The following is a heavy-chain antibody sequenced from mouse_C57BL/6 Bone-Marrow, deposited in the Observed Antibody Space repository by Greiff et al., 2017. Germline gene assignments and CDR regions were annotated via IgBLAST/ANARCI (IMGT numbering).Heavy chain of an antibody. CDR1: GYTFTSYW. CDR3: ERLGGKEGFDY. J-gene: IGHJ2*01. V-gene: IGHV1-69*01. Sequence: QVQLQQPGAELVMPGASVKLSCKASGYTFTSYWMHWVKQRPGQGLEWIGEIDPSDSYTYYNQKFKGQSTLTVDKSSSTAYIQLSSLTSEDSAVYYCERLGGKEGFDYWGQGTTLTVSS. CDR2: IDPSDSYT. D-gene: IGHD1-3*01.